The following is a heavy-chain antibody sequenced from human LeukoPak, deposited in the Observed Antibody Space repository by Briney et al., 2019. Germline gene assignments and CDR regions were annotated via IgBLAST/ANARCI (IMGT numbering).Heavy chain of an antibody. CDR3: ARALGPDFDY. CDR1: GVSISSSNW. CDR2: IYHSGST. V-gene: IGHV4-4*02. J-gene: IGHJ4*02. Sequence: PSETLSLTCTVSGVSISSSNWWSWVRQTPGKGLEWIGEIYHSGSTNYNPPLKSRVTISVDKSKNQFSLKLTSVTAADTAVYYCARALGPDFDYWGQGTLVTVSS.